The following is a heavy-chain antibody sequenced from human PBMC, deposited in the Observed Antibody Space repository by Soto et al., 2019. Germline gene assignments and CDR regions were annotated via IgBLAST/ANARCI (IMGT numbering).Heavy chain of an antibody. J-gene: IGHJ6*02. CDR1: GYTFTSYY. CDR3: ARDREYSSSSPHYYYYGMDV. V-gene: IGHV1-46*01. CDR2: INPSGGST. Sequence: RASVKVSCKASGYTFTSYYMHWVRQAPGQGLEWMGIINPSGGSTSYAQKFQGRVTMTRDTSTSTVYMELSSLRSEDTAVYYCARDREYSSSSPHYYYYGMDVWGQGTTVTVSS. D-gene: IGHD6-6*01.